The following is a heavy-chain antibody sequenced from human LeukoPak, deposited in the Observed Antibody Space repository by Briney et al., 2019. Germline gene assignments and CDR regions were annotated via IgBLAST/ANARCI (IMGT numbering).Heavy chain of an antibody. V-gene: IGHV1-18*04. CDR2: ISAYNGNT. Sequence: ASVKVSCKASGYTFTSYGISWVRQAPGQGLEWMEWISAYNGNTNYAQKFQGRVTMTTDTSTSIAYMEVRSLRSDDTAVYYCARDRYYGSGSYWRYFDYWGQGTLVTVSS. D-gene: IGHD3-10*01. J-gene: IGHJ4*02. CDR3: ARDRYYGSGSYWRYFDY. CDR1: GYTFTSYG.